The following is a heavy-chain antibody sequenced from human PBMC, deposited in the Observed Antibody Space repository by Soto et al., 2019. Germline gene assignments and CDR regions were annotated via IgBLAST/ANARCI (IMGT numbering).Heavy chain of an antibody. V-gene: IGHV4-39*07. CDR3: ATKPRLEAAEFDY. J-gene: IGHJ4*02. Sequence: SETLSLTCTVSGASISSSSYYWGWIRQPPGKGLEWIGTIYYSGSTYYNPSLRSRVTISVDTSRNQFSLKLDSMTAVDTAVYYCATKPRLEAAEFDYWGQGTLVTVSS. CDR1: GASISSSSYY. D-gene: IGHD6-13*01. CDR2: IYYSGST.